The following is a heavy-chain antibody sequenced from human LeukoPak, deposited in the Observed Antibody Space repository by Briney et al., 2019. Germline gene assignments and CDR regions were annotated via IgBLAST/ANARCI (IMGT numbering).Heavy chain of an antibody. V-gene: IGHV3-23*01. J-gene: IGHJ4*02. CDR2: ISGSGGRT. Sequence: GGSLRLSCAASGFTFNSHAMAWVRQAPGKGLEWVSAISGSGGRTYDADSVKGRFTISRDNSKKTLYFQMSSLRDEDTAIYYCAKAMGEQWLLDYWGQGTLVTVSS. D-gene: IGHD6-19*01. CDR1: GFTFNSHA. CDR3: AKAMGEQWLLDY.